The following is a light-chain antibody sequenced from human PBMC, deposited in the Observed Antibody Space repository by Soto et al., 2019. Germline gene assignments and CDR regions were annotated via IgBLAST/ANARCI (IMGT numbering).Light chain of an antibody. V-gene: IGKV1-33*01. Sequence: DIQMTQSPSSLSASVGDRVTITCQASQAIRNYLNWYQQRPGKAPKLLIYGGSNLETGVPSRFSGRGSATDFPLTSSSLPPEDIATYYCQQYDVLPPTFGGGTKVEIQ. CDR3: QQYDVLPPT. CDR2: GGS. CDR1: QAIRNY. J-gene: IGKJ4*01.